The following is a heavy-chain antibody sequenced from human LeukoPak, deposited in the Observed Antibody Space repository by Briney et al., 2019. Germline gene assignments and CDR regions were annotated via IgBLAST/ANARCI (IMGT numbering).Heavy chain of an antibody. Sequence: PSETLSLTCTVSGGSLSSYYWSWVRQPPGKGLEGIGYIYYSGSTKYNPSLKSRVTISVDTSKNQFSLKLSSVTAADTAVYYCAREVNLVDFDYWGQGTLVTVSS. V-gene: IGHV4-59*01. CDR1: GGSLSSYY. CDR3: AREVNLVDFDY. D-gene: IGHD3-10*01. J-gene: IGHJ4*02. CDR2: IYYSGST.